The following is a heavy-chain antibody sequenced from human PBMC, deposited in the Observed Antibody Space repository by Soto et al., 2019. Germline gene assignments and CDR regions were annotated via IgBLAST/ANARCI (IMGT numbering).Heavy chain of an antibody. J-gene: IGHJ5*02. Sequence: GGSLRLSCAASGFTFGSYSMSWVRQTPGKPVEWVSSISQSSAYTLDADSVKGRFTISRDDSRNTLFLQMNDLRAEDTAVYYCAKDDVKGDGVWIVGTWGPGTLVTVSS. V-gene: IGHV3-23*01. CDR1: GFTFGSYS. CDR3: AKDDVKGDGVWIVGT. D-gene: IGHD2-21*01. CDR2: ISQSSAYT.